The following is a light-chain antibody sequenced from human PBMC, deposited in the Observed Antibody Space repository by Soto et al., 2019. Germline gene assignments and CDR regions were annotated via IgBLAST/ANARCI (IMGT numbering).Light chain of an antibody. J-gene: IGKJ4*01. CDR3: QQYNNWPLT. CDR1: QSVNSD. CDR2: SAS. V-gene: IGKV3-15*01. Sequence: ETVMTQSPATLSASPGENATLSCRASQSVNSDLAWYQQIPGQAPRLLIYSASTGATGGPARFSGSGSGTEFTLTISSLQSEGFAIYYCQQYNNWPLTFGGGTKVDIK.